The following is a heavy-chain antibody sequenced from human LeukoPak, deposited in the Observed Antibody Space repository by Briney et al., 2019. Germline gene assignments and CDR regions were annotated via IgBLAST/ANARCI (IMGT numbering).Heavy chain of an antibody. V-gene: IGHV1-18*01. CDR1: GYTFTSYG. CDR3: ARVGSADCSSTSCYYYYYMDV. CDR2: ISAYNGNT. Sequence: ASVKVSCKAYGYTFTSYGISWVRQAPGQGLEWMGWISAYNGNTNYAQKLQGRVTMTTDTSTSTAYMELRSLRSDDTAVYYCARVGSADCSSTSCYYYYYMDVWGKGTTVTVSS. J-gene: IGHJ6*03. D-gene: IGHD2-2*01.